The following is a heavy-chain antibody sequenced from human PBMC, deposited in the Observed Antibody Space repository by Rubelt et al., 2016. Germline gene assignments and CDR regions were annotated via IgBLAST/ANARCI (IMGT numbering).Heavy chain of an antibody. J-gene: IGHJ4*02. CDR2: INHSGST. CDR3: VRTGRVGRVVDY. V-gene: IGHV4-34*01. D-gene: IGHD1-26*01. Sequence: QVQLQQWGAGLLQPSETLSLTCAVYGGSFSGYYWSWIRQPPGKGLEWIGEINHSGSTNYNPSLKSRVTISVDTSKNQFSLELSSVTAADTAVYYCVRTGRVGRVVDYWGQGTLVTVSS. CDR1: GGSFSGYY.